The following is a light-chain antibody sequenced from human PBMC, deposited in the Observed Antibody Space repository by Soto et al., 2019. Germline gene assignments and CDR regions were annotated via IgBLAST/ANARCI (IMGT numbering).Light chain of an antibody. CDR3: SSYTVTSTWV. V-gene: IGLV2-14*01. CDR2: EVT. CDR1: SSDVGRYNF. J-gene: IGLJ3*02. Sequence: QSVLTQPASVSGSPGQSITISCTGTSSDVGRYNFVSWYQHHPDKAPKLLIYEVTDRPPGTSNRFSGSKSGNTASLTISRLQADDEADYYCSSYTVTSTWVFGGGTKLTVL.